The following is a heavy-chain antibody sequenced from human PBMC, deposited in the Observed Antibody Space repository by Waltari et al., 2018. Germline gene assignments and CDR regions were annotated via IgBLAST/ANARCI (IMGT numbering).Heavy chain of an antibody. CDR3: TLYYYGSGSPGGY. D-gene: IGHD3-10*01. CDR2: IIPICGTA. V-gene: IGHV1-69*13. J-gene: IGHJ4*02. Sequence: QVQLVQSGAEVKKPGSSVKVSCKASGGTFSSYAISWVRQPPGQGLEWMGGIIPICGTANYAQKFQGRVTITADESTSTAYMELSSLRSEDTAVYYCTLYYYGSGSPGGYWGQGTLVTVSS. CDR1: GGTFSSYA.